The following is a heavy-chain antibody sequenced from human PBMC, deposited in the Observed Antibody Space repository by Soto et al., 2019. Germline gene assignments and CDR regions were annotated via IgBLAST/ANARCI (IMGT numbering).Heavy chain of an antibody. J-gene: IGHJ4*02. D-gene: IGHD1-26*01. CDR2: ISGYNGNR. CDR1: GYTFTTYG. Sequence: QVQLVQSGAEVKKPGASVKVSCEASGYTFTTYGISWVRQAPGQGLEWMGWISGYNGNRNHAQKFQGRVTMTTDTSTSTAYMELKSLRSDGTAVYYCAREGVGGTPDYWGQGTLVTVSS. CDR3: AREGVGGTPDY. V-gene: IGHV1-18*01.